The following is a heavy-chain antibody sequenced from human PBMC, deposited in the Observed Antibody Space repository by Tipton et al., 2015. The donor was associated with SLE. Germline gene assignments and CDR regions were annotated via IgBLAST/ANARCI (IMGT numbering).Heavy chain of an antibody. J-gene: IGHJ6*02. CDR2: IYYSGST. D-gene: IGHD6-13*01. CDR3: ARSLAAAGTGYYYYCMDF. V-gene: IGHV4-59*01. CDR1: GGSISSYY. Sequence: TLSLTCTVSGGSISSYYWSWIRQPPGKGLEWIGYIYYSGSTNYNPSLKSRVTISVNTSKNQFSLKLSSVTAADTAVYYCARSLAAAGTGYYYYCMDFWGQWTTVTVSS.